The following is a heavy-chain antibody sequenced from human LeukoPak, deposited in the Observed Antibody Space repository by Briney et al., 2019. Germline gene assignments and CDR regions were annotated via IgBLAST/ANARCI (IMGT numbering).Heavy chain of an antibody. CDR2: INHSGST. CDR3: ARGRSFLYGGPLVDY. D-gene: IGHD4-23*01. V-gene: IGHV4-34*01. CDR1: GGSFSGYY. Sequence: SETLSLTCAVYGGSFSGYYWSWIRQPPGKGLEWIGEINHSGSTNYNPSLKSRVTLSVDTSKNQFSLKLSSVTAADTAVYYCARGRSFLYGGPLVDYWGQGTLVTVSS. J-gene: IGHJ4*02.